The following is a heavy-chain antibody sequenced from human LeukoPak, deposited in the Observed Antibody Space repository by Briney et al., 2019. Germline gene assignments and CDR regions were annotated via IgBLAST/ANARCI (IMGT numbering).Heavy chain of an antibody. J-gene: IGHJ4*02. Sequence: GASVKVSCKASGYTFTSYGISWVRQAPGQGLEWMGWINPNSGDTSYAQKFQGRVTLTRDTSITTAYMELSRLRSDDAAVYYCARAWIQLWLDYWGQGTLVTVSS. V-gene: IGHV1-2*02. CDR2: INPNSGDT. CDR3: ARAWIQLWLDY. D-gene: IGHD5-18*01. CDR1: GYTFTSYG.